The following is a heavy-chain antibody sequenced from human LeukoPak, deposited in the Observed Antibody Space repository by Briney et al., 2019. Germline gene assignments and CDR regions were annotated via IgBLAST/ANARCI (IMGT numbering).Heavy chain of an antibody. J-gene: IGHJ4*02. Sequence: SETLSLSCGAYGGSFSGYYWSWIRQPPGKGLEWIGEINPRGSTNYNPSLKSRVTLSADTSKNQFSLTLNSVTAADTAVYYCARRRLGYYFDYWGQGTLVTVSS. D-gene: IGHD5-24*01. V-gene: IGHV4-34*01. CDR3: ARRRLGYYFDY. CDR2: INPRGST. CDR1: GGSFSGYY.